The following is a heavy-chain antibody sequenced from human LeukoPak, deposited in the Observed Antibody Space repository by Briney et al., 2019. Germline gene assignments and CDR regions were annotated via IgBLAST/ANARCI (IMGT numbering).Heavy chain of an antibody. CDR1: GGSFSGYY. Sequence: SETLSLTCAVYGGSFSGYYWSWIRQPPGKGLEWIGEINHSGSTNYNPSLKSRVTISVDTSKNQFSLKLSSVTAADTAVYYCARALKRRHYCYYMDVWGKGTTVTVSS. CDR3: ARALKRRHYCYYMDV. CDR2: INHSGST. J-gene: IGHJ6*03. V-gene: IGHV4-34*01.